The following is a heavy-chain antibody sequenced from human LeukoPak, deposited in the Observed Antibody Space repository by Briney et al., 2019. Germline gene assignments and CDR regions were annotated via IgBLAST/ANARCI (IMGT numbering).Heavy chain of an antibody. D-gene: IGHD5-12*01. CDR1: GFTFSSYW. Sequence: PGGSLRLSCAASGFTFSSYWMSWVRQAPGKGLEWVANIKQDGSEKYYVDSVKGRFTISRDNAKNSLYLQMNSLRAEDTAVYYCVRGTGYSAYDYDFDYWGQGTLVTVSS. CDR2: IKQDGSEK. V-gene: IGHV3-7*02. CDR3: VRGTGYSAYDYDFDY. J-gene: IGHJ4*02.